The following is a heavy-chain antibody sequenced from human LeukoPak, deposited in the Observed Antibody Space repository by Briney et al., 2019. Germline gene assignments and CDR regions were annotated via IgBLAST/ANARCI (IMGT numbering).Heavy chain of an antibody. J-gene: IGHJ4*02. CDR1: GGTFSSYG. CDR2: IIPIFGTA. V-gene: IGHV1-69*13. Sequence: SVKVSCKASGGTFSSYGISWVRQAPGQGLEWMGGIIPIFGTANYAQKFQGRVTITADESTSTAYMELSSLRSEDTAVYYCARSPRPQRWTMIVVVTTYFDYWGQGTLVTVSS. CDR3: ARSPRPQRWTMIVVVTTYFDY. D-gene: IGHD3-22*01.